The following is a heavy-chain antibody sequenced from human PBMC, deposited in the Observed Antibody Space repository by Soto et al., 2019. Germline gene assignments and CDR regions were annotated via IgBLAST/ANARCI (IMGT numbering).Heavy chain of an antibody. J-gene: IGHJ4*02. V-gene: IGHV1-3*01. Sequence: ASVKVSCKASGYTFTSYAMHWVRQAPGQRLEWMGWINAGNGNTKYSQKFQGRVTITRDTSASTAYRELSSLRSEGTAVYYCARTSGYYFFDYWGQGTLVTVSS. CDR3: ARTSGYYFFDY. CDR1: GYTFTSYA. CDR2: INAGNGNT. D-gene: IGHD3-3*01.